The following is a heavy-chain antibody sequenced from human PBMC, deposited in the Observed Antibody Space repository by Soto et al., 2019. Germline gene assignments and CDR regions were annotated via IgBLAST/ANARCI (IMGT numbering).Heavy chain of an antibody. J-gene: IGHJ3*02. CDR2: IDNNGGI. Sequence: PSETLSLTCTVSSDSSSSYKWSWIRQTPGRGLEWIGYIDNNGGISYNPSLRSRITITISIDTSTKQVSLRLSSVTAADTAVYYCARDSRYCTRTICSALDAFDIWGQGTMVTVSS. CDR3: ARDSRYCTRTICSALDAFDI. V-gene: IGHV4-59*01. CDR1: SDSSSSYK. D-gene: IGHD2-2*01.